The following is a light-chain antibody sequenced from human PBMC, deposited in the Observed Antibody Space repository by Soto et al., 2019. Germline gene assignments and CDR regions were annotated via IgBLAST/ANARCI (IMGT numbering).Light chain of an antibody. V-gene: IGKV1-39*01. CDR1: QSVRTH. Sequence: DIQMTQSHASLSASIGDRVTITCRASQSVRTHLNWYHQKPGKAPELLIYAASSLQAGVPSRCSGSGSGTDFTLTISSLHPEDFGDYYCQQSYSPPRTFGQGTNLEIK. CDR3: QQSYSPPRT. J-gene: IGKJ2*01. CDR2: AAS.